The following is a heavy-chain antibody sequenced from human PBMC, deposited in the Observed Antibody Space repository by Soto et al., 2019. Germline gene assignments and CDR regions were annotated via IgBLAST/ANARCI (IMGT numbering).Heavy chain of an antibody. V-gene: IGHV3-23*01. CDR3: AKDPRIAVAGTPYFDY. CDR1: GFTFSSYA. J-gene: IGHJ4*02. Sequence: EVQLLESGGGLVQPGGSLRLSCAASGFTFSSYAMSWVRQAPGKWLEWVSAISGSGGSTYYADSVKGGFTISRDNSKNTLYLQMNSLRAEDTAVYYCAKDPRIAVAGTPYFDYWGQGTLVTVSS. D-gene: IGHD6-19*01. CDR2: ISGSGGST.